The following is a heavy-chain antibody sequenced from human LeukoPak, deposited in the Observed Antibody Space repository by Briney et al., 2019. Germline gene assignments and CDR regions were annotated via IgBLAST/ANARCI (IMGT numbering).Heavy chain of an antibody. CDR3: GRLYCSSTSCYHIDY. CDR1: GYSFTNYW. J-gene: IGHJ4*02. V-gene: IGHV5-51*01. CDR2: IYPSDSDT. Sequence: GESLQISCKGSGYSFTNYWIGWVRQMPGKGLEWMGIIYPSDSDTRYSPSFQGQVTISADKSVTTAYLQWTSLRASDTAMYYCGRLYCSSTSCYHIDYWGRGTLVTVSS. D-gene: IGHD2-2*01.